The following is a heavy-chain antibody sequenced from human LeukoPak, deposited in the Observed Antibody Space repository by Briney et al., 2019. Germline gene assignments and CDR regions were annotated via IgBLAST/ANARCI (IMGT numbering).Heavy chain of an antibody. CDR3: AKVPWTGTAD. CDR2: IIASGGRT. D-gene: IGHD3/OR15-3a*01. V-gene: IGHV3-23*01. Sequence: PGGSLRLSCAASGFTFSSYRMNWVRQAPGKGLDWVSGIIASGGRTFYAESVKGRFTISRDNLKNTVYLQMNSLRAEDTAVYYCAKVPWTGTADWGQGILVTVSS. CDR1: GFTFSSYR. J-gene: IGHJ4*02.